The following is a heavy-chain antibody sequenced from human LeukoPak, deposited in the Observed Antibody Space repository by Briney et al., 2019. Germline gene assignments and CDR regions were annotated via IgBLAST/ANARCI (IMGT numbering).Heavy chain of an antibody. Sequence: ASVKVSCKASGYTFISYAMHWVRQAPGQRLEWMGWINAGNGNTKYSQKFQVRVTITGDTSASTAYMELSSLRSEDTAVYYCARGIAAAGHRGDYWGQGTLVTVSS. D-gene: IGHD6-13*01. CDR3: ARGIAAAGHRGDY. CDR2: INAGNGNT. CDR1: GYTFISYA. J-gene: IGHJ4*02. V-gene: IGHV1-3*01.